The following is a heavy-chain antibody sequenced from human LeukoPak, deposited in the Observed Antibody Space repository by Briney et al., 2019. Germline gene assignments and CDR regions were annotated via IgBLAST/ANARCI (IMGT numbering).Heavy chain of an antibody. D-gene: IGHD2-15*01. J-gene: IGHJ4*02. Sequence: PSETLSLTCTVSGGSISSYYWSWIRQPPGKGLEWIGYIYYSGSTNYNPSLKSRVTISVDTSKNQFSLKLTSVTAADTAVYYCARRRRSGGLYIDYWGQGTLVTVSS. V-gene: IGHV4-59*08. CDR1: GGSISSYY. CDR2: IYYSGST. CDR3: ARRRRSGGLYIDY.